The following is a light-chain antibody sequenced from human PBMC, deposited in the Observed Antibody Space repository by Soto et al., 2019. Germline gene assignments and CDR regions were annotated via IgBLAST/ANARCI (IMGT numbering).Light chain of an antibody. CDR3: QHYDISLFA. CDR2: GAS. V-gene: IGKV3-20*01. Sequence: EIALTQSPGTLSVSPGERATLSCRASQSVSSNLDWYQQKPGQAPRLLIYGASSRATGIPDRFSGSGFGTDFTLTISRLEPEDFAVYYCQHYDISLFAFGPGTKVDIK. CDR1: QSVSSN. J-gene: IGKJ3*01.